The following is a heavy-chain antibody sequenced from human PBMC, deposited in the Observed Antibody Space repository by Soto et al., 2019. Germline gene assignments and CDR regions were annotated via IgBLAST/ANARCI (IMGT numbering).Heavy chain of an antibody. J-gene: IGHJ4*02. CDR1: VRSINSSSYY. CDR2: INYSSST. CDR3: ARRTYEYSSSPYYFEY. D-gene: IGHD6-13*01. Sequence: SETLSLPCTVSVRSINSSSYYWGWIRQPPGKGLEWIGTINYSSSTYTNPPLKSRVTISVDTSKNQSALQLRAVTAARTAVYYCARRTYEYSSSPYYFEYWGQGTLVNVSS. V-gene: IGHV4-39*01.